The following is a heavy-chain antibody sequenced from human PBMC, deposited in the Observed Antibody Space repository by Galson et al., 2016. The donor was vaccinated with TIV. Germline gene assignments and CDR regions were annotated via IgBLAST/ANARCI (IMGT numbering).Heavy chain of an antibody. Sequence: RLSCAASGFSFSSYGMHWVRQAPGKGLEWVAVILYDGSNKYYADSVKGRFTISRDNSKNTVSLLMNSLRAEDTAVYYCAKDPRIYGDYLLAYFDYWGQGTLVSVSS. CDR1: GFSFSSYG. CDR2: ILYDGSNK. CDR3: AKDPRIYGDYLLAYFDY. V-gene: IGHV3-30*18. D-gene: IGHD4-17*01. J-gene: IGHJ4*02.